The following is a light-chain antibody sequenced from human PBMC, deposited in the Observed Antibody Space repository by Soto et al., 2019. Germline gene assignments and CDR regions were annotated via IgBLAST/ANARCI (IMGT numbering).Light chain of an antibody. CDR1: QDIDNY. CDR3: QHYSSYPHT. J-gene: IGKJ4*01. CDR2: AAS. Sequence: AIRMTQSPASLSASTGDRVTITCRASQDIDNYLAWYQHKPGKAPKLLIYAASTLHSGVPSRFSGSGSGTDFTLTISCLQSEDFATYYCQHYSSYPHTFGGGTKVEIK. V-gene: IGKV1-8*01.